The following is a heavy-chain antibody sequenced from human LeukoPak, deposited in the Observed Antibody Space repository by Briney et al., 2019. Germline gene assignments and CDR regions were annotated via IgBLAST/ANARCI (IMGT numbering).Heavy chain of an antibody. CDR2: IKQDGSEK. CDR3: ARSDILTGYYIYYYYYYMDV. J-gene: IGHJ6*03. CDR1: GFTFSSYW. Sequence: GGSLRLSCAASGFTFSSYWMSWVRQAPGKGLEWVANIKQDGSEKYYVDSVKGRFTISRDNAKNSLYLQMNSLRAEDTAVYYCARSDILTGYYIYYYYYYMDVWGKGTTVTISS. V-gene: IGHV3-7*01. D-gene: IGHD3-9*01.